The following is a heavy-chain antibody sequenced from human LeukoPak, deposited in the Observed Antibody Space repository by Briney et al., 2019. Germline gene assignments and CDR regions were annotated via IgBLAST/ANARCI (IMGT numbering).Heavy chain of an antibody. CDR2: ISYDGSNK. CDR1: GFTFSSYG. Sequence: GGSLRLSCAASGFTFSSYGMHWVRQAPGKGLEWVAVISYDGSNKYYADSVKGRFTISRDNSKNTLYLQMNSLRAEDTAVYYCAKESVGFDPWGQGTLVTVPS. V-gene: IGHV3-30*18. J-gene: IGHJ5*02. D-gene: IGHD2-21*01. CDR3: AKESVGFDP.